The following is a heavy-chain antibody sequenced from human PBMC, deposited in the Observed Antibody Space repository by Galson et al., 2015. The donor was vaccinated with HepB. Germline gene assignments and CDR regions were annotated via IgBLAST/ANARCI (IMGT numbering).Heavy chain of an antibody. CDR2: INPSGGST. V-gene: IGHV1-46*04. Sequence: SVKVSCKVSGYTFTSYYMHWVRQAPGQGLEWMGIINPSGGSTSYAQKLQGRVTMTRDTSTSTVYMELSSLRSEDTAVYYCASHSAYYYGMDVWGQGTTVTVSS. CDR3: ASHSAYYYGMDV. CDR1: GYTFTSYY. J-gene: IGHJ6*02. D-gene: IGHD3-10*01.